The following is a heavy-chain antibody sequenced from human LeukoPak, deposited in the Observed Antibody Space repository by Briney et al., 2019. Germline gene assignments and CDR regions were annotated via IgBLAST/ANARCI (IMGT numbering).Heavy chain of an antibody. CDR3: ARGAFDI. J-gene: IGHJ3*02. CDR1: GFTFSSYA. V-gene: IGHV3-30*04. Sequence: GGSLRLSCAASGFTFSSYAMHWVRQAPGKGLEWVAVISYDGSNKYYADSVKGRFTISRDNSKNTLYLQMNSLRAADTAVYYCARGAFDIWGQGTMVTVSS. CDR2: ISYDGSNK.